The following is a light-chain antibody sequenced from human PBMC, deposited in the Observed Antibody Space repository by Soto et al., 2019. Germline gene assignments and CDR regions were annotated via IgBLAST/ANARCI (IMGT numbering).Light chain of an antibody. CDR3: QHYGDSAP. CDR1: QSVSNNF. CDR2: DAS. Sequence: EIVLTQSPGTLSLSPGERAALSCRDSQSVSNNFLAWYQQKPGQAPRLLIYDASVRLTGIPDRFRGSGSGTDFTLTISRLELEDFAVYYCQHYGDSAPFGGGTKVEIK. V-gene: IGKV3-20*01. J-gene: IGKJ4*01.